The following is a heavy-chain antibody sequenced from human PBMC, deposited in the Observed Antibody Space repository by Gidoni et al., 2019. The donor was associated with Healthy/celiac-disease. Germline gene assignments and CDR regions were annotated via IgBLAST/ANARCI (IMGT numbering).Heavy chain of an antibody. D-gene: IGHD3-22*01. V-gene: IGHV4-31*02. Sequence: GKGLEWIGYIYYSGSTYYNPSLKSRVTISVDTSKNQFSLKLSSVTAADTAVYYCARGRRGSSGYYYARFDYWGQGTLVTVSS. J-gene: IGHJ4*02. CDR2: IYYSGST. CDR3: ARGRRGSSGYYYARFDY.